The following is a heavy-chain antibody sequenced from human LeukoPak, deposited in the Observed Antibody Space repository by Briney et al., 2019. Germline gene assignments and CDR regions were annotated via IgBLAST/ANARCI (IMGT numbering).Heavy chain of an antibody. CDR3: ARDAVAATDLIPHYYYGMDV. J-gene: IGHJ6*02. D-gene: IGHD2-15*01. Sequence: SETLSLTCAVYGGSFSGYYWSWIRQPPGKGLEWIGEINHSGSTNYNPSLESRVTISVDTSKNQFSLKLSSVTAADTAVYYCARDAVAATDLIPHYYYGMDVWGQGTTVTVSS. CDR2: INHSGST. V-gene: IGHV4-34*01. CDR1: GGSFSGYY.